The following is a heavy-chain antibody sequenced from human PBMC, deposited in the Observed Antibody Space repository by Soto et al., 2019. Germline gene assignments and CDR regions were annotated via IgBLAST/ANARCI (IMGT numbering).Heavy chain of an antibody. CDR1: GFTFSSYA. J-gene: IGHJ2*01. Sequence: PGGSLRLSCAASGFTFSSYAMNWVRQAPGKGLEWVSGTSGGGDVAFYADSVKGRFAISRDNSKNTLSLQMNSLRAEDTAPYYCVKKSIGTVTNPVYWSFDLWGRGTLVTVSS. CDR3: VKKSIGTVTNPVYWSFDL. D-gene: IGHD4-17*01. CDR2: TSGGGDVA. V-gene: IGHV3-23*01.